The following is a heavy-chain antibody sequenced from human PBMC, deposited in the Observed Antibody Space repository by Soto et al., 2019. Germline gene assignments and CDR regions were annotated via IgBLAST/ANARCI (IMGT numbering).Heavy chain of an antibody. CDR3: AKVDAYSYRTDH. CDR2: IGRTNNT. CDR1: GFTFSNSA. J-gene: IGHJ4*02. Sequence: QAGGSLRLSCAASGFTFSNSAMTWVRQALGKGPEWVSSIGRTNNTHYADSVKGWFAISRDNSQNTLYLQMNSLTAEDTAVYFCAKVDAYSYRTDHWGQGTLVTVSS. D-gene: IGHD3-16*02. V-gene: IGHV3-23*01.